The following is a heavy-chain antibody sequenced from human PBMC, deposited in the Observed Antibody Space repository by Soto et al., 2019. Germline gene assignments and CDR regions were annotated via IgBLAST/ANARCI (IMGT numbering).Heavy chain of an antibody. CDR1: GYSFTSYW. V-gene: IGHV5-51*01. CDR2: IYPGDSDT. Sequence: GESLKISCKCSGYSFTSYWIGWVRQTPGKGLEWMGIIYPGDSDTRYSPSFQGQVTISVDKSISTAYLQWSSLKASDTAMYYCARPGSSWLYGMDVWGQGTTFTVSS. J-gene: IGHJ6*02. D-gene: IGHD6-13*01. CDR3: ARPGSSWLYGMDV.